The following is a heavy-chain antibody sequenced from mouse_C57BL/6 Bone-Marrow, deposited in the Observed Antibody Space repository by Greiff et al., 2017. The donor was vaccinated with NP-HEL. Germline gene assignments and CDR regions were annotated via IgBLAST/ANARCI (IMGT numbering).Heavy chain of an antibody. CDR3: ARDGLLRPLDV. V-gene: IGHV5-4*01. CDR1: GFTFSSHA. Sequence: EVKLMESGGGLVKPGGSLKLSCAASGFTFSSHAMSWVRQTPEKRLEWVATISDGGSYTYYPDNVKGRFTISRDNAKNNLYLQMSHLKSEDTAMYYCARDGLLRPLDVWGTGTTVTVSS. CDR2: ISDGGSYT. J-gene: IGHJ1*03. D-gene: IGHD1-2*01.